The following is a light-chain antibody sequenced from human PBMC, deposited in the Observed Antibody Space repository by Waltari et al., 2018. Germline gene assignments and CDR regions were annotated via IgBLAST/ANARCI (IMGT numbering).Light chain of an antibody. CDR1: DYNY. CDR3: SSYVGHTLWV. V-gene: IGLV2-14*03. Sequence: QSALAQPASVSGSPGQSITFSRTGDYNYVSWYQQHPGRAPKLVIYDVTNRPSGVSDRFSGSKSGNTASLTISGLQAEDEAYYYCSSYVGHTLWVFGGGTKLTVL. J-gene: IGLJ3*02. CDR2: DVT.